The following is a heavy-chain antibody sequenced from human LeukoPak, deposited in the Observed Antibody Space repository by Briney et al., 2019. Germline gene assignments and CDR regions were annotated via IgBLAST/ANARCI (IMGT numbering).Heavy chain of an antibody. Sequence: GGSLRLSCAASGFTFSSYAMHWVRQAPGKGLEWVGFIRSKAYGGTTEYAASVKGRFTISRDDSKSIAYLQMNSLKTEDTAVYYCTRDRGIAAAGSHWGQGTLVTVSS. V-gene: IGHV3-49*04. D-gene: IGHD6-13*01. CDR1: GFTFSSYA. CDR2: IRSKAYGGTT. J-gene: IGHJ4*02. CDR3: TRDRGIAAAGSH.